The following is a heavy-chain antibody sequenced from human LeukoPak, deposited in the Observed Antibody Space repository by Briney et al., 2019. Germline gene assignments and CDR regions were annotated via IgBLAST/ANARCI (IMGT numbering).Heavy chain of an antibody. Sequence: SVKVSCKASGGTFSSYTISRVRQAPGQGLEWMGRIIPILGIANYAQKFQGRVTITADKSTSTAYMELSSLRSEDTAVYYCARERDGYNFPFDYWGQGTLVTVSS. CDR1: GGTFSSYT. CDR2: IIPILGIA. J-gene: IGHJ4*02. CDR3: ARERDGYNFPFDY. D-gene: IGHD5-24*01. V-gene: IGHV1-69*04.